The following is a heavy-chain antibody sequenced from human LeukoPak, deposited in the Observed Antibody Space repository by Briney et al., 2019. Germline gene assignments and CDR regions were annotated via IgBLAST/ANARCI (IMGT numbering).Heavy chain of an antibody. D-gene: IGHD4-11*01. J-gene: IGHJ4*02. CDR2: IYYSGST. CDR3: ASLRERSYYARGFDY. CDR1: GGSISGSSSY. Sequence: SETLSLTCSVSGGSISGSSSYWGWIRQPPGKGLEWIGSIYYSGSTYYNPSLKSRVTISVDTSKNQFSLKLSSVTAADTAVYYCASLRERSYYARGFDYWGQGTLVTVSS. V-gene: IGHV4-39*01.